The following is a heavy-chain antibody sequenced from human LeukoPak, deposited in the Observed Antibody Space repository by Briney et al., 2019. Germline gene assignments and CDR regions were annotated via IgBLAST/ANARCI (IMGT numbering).Heavy chain of an antibody. CDR2: IYHGGNI. CDR3: ARHDSSGPYNAFDI. D-gene: IGHD3-22*01. CDR1: GGSISSTTYY. J-gene: IGHJ3*02. V-gene: IGHV4-39*01. Sequence: SETLSLTCTVSGGSISSTTYYWGWIRQPPGKGLEWIGSIYHGGNIYYNPSLKSRVTISVDTSKNQFSLKLRSMTAADTAVYYCARHDSSGPYNAFDIWGQGTMVTVSS.